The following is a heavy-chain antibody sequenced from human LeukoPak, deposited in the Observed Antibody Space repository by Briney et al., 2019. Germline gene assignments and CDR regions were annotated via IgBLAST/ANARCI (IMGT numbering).Heavy chain of an antibody. CDR2: IQNDGNNK. CDR3: ARDWGTSSLYLVN. CDR1: GFTFSNNG. Sequence: GGSLRLSCAASGFTFSNNGMHWVRKAPGQGLECVAFIQNDGNNKKYADSVKGRFTISRDSSKNTLYLQMNSLRTEDTAVYYCARDWGTSSLYLVNWGQGTLVTVSS. V-gene: IGHV3-30*02. D-gene: IGHD6-6*01. J-gene: IGHJ4*02.